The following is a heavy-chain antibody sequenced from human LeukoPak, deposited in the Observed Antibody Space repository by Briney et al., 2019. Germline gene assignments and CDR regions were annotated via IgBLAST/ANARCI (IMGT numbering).Heavy chain of an antibody. Sequence: GGSLRLSCAASGFTFSSYVMSLVRQAPGKGLEWVAVISYDGSNKYYADSVKGRFTISRDNSKNTLYLQMNSLRAEDTAVYYCARLGYGDGFDYWGQGTLVTVSS. D-gene: IGHD4-17*01. CDR1: GFTFSSYV. CDR3: ARLGYGDGFDY. V-gene: IGHV3-30-3*01. J-gene: IGHJ4*02. CDR2: ISYDGSNK.